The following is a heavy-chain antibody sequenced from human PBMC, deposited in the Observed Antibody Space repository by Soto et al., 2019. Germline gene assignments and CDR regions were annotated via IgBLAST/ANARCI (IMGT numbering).Heavy chain of an antibody. CDR3: ARPKDYDACLDL. D-gene: IGHD3-22*01. CDR1: GYAFTWFN. CDR2: INAGNGNT. J-gene: IGHJ4*02. V-gene: IGHV1-3*01. Sequence: ASVKVSFKASGYAFTWFNIHWVRHAPGQRLEWMGWINAGNGNTKYSQKFQGRVTFTRDTSANTAYMELSSLISEDTAVYYCARPKDYDACLDLWGQGTLVTVSS.